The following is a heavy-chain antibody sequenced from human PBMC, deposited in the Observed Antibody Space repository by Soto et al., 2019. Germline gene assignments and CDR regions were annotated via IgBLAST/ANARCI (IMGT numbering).Heavy chain of an antibody. CDR1: GFTLSSYG. CDR3: ARDRGSDDPIDY. V-gene: IGHV3-33*01. D-gene: IGHD2-21*01. Sequence: QVQLVESGGGVVQPGRSLRLSCGASGFTLSSYGMHWVRQAPGKGLEWVAVIWHDGSNKYYADSMKGRFTISRDNSKNTLYLQMNNLRVEDTAVDYCARDRGSDDPIDYWGQGTLVTVSS. CDR2: IWHDGSNK. J-gene: IGHJ4*02.